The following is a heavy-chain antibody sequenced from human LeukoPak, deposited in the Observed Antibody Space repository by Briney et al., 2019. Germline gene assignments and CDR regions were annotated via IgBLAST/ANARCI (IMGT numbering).Heavy chain of an antibody. CDR2: ISSSGSTI. CDR1: GFIFSSYE. Sequence: AGGSLRLSCAASGFIFSSYEMNWVRQAPGKGLEWVSYISSSGSTIYYADSVKGRFTISRDNAKNSLYLQMNSLRAEDTAVYYCARAHNWKYGSFDFWGQGTLVTVSS. D-gene: IGHD1-7*01. CDR3: ARAHNWKYGSFDF. V-gene: IGHV3-48*03. J-gene: IGHJ4*02.